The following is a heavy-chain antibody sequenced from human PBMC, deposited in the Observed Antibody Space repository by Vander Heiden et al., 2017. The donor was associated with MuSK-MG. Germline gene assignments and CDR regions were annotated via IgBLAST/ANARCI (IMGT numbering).Heavy chain of an antibody. J-gene: IGHJ6*03. CDR3: ARDIGDPHYYYYYMDV. V-gene: IGHV1-2*02. CDR1: GYTFTGYY. D-gene: IGHD3-16*01. Sequence: QVQLVQSGAEVKKPGASVKVSCKASGYTFTGYYMHWVRQAPGQGLEWMGWINPNSGGTNYAQKFQGRVTMTRDTSISTAYTELSRLRSDDTAVYYCARDIGDPHYYYYYMDVWGKGTTVTVSS. CDR2: INPNSGGT.